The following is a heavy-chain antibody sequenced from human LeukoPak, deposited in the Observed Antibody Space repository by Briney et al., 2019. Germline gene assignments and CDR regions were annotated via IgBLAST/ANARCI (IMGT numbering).Heavy chain of an antibody. V-gene: IGHV4-34*01. CDR1: GGSFSGYY. J-gene: IGHJ4*02. CDR3: ARVQDSGYVVIDY. CDR2: INHSGST. Sequence: SETLSLTCAVYGGSFSGYYWSWIRQPPGKGLEWIGEINHSGSTNYNPSLKSRVTISVDTSKNQSSLKLSSVTAADTAVYYCARVQDSGYVVIDYWGQGTLVTVSS. D-gene: IGHD5-12*01.